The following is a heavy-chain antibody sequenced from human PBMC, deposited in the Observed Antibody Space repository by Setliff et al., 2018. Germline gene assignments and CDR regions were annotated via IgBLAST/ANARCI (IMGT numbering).Heavy chain of an antibody. D-gene: IGHD5-18*01. Sequence: SETLSLTCTVSPGSISRHYWSWFRQAPGKGLEWIGYRHDNGERDYNPSLGSRVTISVDTSKNQFSLMLTSVTAADTAIYYCAGRPQNTPMGPCDYWGQGTLVPSPQ. V-gene: IGHV4-59*11. J-gene: IGHJ4*02. CDR3: AGRPQNTPMGPCDY. CDR2: RHDNGER. CDR1: PGSISRHY.